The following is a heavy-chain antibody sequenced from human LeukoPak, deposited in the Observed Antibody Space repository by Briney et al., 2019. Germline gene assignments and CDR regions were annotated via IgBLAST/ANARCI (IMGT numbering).Heavy chain of an antibody. V-gene: IGHV1-46*01. CDR2: INPSGGST. CDR1: GYTFTSYY. D-gene: IGHD6-6*01. Sequence: ASVKVSRKASGYTFTSYYIHWVRQGPGQGLEWMGIINPSGGSTSYAQKFQGRVTMTRDTSTNTVYMELSSLRSEDTAVFYCVRGASSIAALNPFWYFDLWGRGTLVTVSS. CDR3: VRGASSIAALNPFWYFDL. J-gene: IGHJ2*01.